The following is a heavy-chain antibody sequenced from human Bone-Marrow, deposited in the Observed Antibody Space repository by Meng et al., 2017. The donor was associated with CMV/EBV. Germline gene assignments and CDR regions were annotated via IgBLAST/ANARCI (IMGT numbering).Heavy chain of an antibody. CDR1: GFTFSSYS. CDR2: ISSSSSYI. Sequence: GGSLRLSCAASGFTFSSYSMNWVRQAPGKGLEWVSSISSSSSYIYYADSVKGRFTISRDNAKNSLYLQMNSLRAEDTAVYYCARSGSGGGAFDIWGQGTMVTVSS. J-gene: IGHJ3*02. D-gene: IGHD2-15*01. V-gene: IGHV3-21*01. CDR3: ARSGSGGGAFDI.